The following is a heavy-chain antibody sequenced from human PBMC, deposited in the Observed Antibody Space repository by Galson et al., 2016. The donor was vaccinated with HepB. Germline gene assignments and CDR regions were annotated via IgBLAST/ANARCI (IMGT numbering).Heavy chain of an antibody. Sequence: SLRLSCAASGFTVTNNYIIWVRQAPGKGLEWVSLNYSGGERRYADSVKGRFTISRDNSKNTVYLQMNSLRVEDTAMYYCGRNVPFNWGQGTLVTVSS. V-gene: IGHV3-53*01. CDR1: GFTVTNNY. J-gene: IGHJ4*02. CDR2: NYSGGER. CDR3: GRNVPFN.